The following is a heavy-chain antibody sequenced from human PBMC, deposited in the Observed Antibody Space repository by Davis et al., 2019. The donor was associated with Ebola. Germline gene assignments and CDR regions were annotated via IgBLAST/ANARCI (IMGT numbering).Heavy chain of an antibody. J-gene: IGHJ4*02. Sequence: SVKVSCKASGGTFSSYAISWVRQAPGQGREWMGRIIPILGIANYAQKFQGRVTIPADKSTSTAYVELNSLRTEETAGYYCSRADWGTTNYFDYWGQGTLVTVSS. V-gene: IGHV1-69*04. CDR2: IIPILGIA. D-gene: IGHD3-16*01. CDR1: GGTFSSYA. CDR3: SRADWGTTNYFDY.